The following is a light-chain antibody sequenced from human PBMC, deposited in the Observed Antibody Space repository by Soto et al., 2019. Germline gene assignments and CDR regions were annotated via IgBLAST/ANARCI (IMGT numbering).Light chain of an antibody. J-gene: IGKJ1*01. V-gene: IGKV1-39*01. CDR3: QQSYSTLTWT. Sequence: DIQMTQSPSSLSASVGDRVTITCRASQSISSYLNWYQQKPGKAPKLLIYAASSLQSGVPSRFRGSGSGTDFPLTISSLQPEDFATYYCQQSYSTLTWTFGQGTKVEIK. CDR1: QSISSY. CDR2: AAS.